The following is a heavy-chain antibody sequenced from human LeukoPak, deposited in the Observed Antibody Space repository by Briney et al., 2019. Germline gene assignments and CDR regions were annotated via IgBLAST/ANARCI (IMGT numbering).Heavy chain of an antibody. V-gene: IGHV3-15*01. CDR1: GFTLSNAW. CDR2: IKSKTDGGTT. D-gene: IGHD3-10*01. J-gene: IGHJ6*04. Sequence: GGSLRLSCAASGFTLSNAWMSWVRQAPGRGLEWVGRIKSKTDGGTTDYAAPVKGRFTISRDDSKNTLYLQMNSLKTEDTAVYYCTLLWFGDSAYYYYGMDVWGKGTTVTVSS. CDR3: TLLWFGDSAYYYYGMDV.